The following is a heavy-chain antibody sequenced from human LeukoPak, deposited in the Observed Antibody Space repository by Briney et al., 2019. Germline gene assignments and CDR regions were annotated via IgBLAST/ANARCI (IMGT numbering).Heavy chain of an antibody. CDR3: ARQAVAGDTFDY. J-gene: IGHJ4*02. D-gene: IGHD6-19*01. CDR2: IYPGDSDT. V-gene: IGHV5-51*01. Sequence: HGESLKISCKGSGYTFSNYWIAWVRQMPGKGLEWMGIIYPGDSDTRYSPSFEGQVTFSADKSTSTAFLQWSSLKASDTAMYYCARQAVAGDTFDYWGQGTLVTVSS. CDR1: GYTFSNYW.